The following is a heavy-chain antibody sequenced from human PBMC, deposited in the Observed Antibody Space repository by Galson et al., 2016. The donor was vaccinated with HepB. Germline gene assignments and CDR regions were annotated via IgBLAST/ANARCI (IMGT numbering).Heavy chain of an antibody. J-gene: IGHJ4*02. D-gene: IGHD6-13*01. CDR1: GIIFSSYG. V-gene: IGHV3-33*01. CDR2: IWYDGSNK. CDR3: ASRRYTGRGGYSSSWLREY. Sequence: SLRLSCAASGIIFSSYGMHWVRQAPGKGLEWVAVIWYDGSNKYYADSVKGRFTISRDNSKNTLYLQMNTLSAEDTAVYYCASRRYTGRGGYSSSWLREYWGQGTLVTVSS.